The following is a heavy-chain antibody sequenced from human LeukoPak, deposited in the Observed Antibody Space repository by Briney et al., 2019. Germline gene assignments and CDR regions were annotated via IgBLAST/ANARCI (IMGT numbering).Heavy chain of an antibody. CDR3: ARHRSTYSSALSFDI. D-gene: IGHD6-6*01. J-gene: IGHJ3*02. V-gene: IGHV5-51*01. CDR2: IYPDDSET. Sequence: GESLQISCKGSGYSFTSYWIGWVRRMPGKGLEWMGIIYPDDSETRNSPSFQGQVTFSADRSISTAYLQWSSLKASDSAIYYCARHRSTYSSALSFDIWGQGTMVTVSS. CDR1: GYSFTSYW.